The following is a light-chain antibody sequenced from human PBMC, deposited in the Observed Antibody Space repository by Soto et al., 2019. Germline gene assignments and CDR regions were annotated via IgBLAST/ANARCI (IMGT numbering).Light chain of an antibody. J-gene: IGKJ5*01. CDR3: QQYGSSPPIT. V-gene: IGKV3-20*01. CDR2: GAS. Sequence: EIVLTQSPGTLSLSPGERATLSCRASQSVSSTYLAWNQQKPGQAPRLLIYGASNRATGIPDRFSGSGSGTDFTLTIIRLEPEDFAVYYCQQYGSSPPITFGQGTRLEIK. CDR1: QSVSSTY.